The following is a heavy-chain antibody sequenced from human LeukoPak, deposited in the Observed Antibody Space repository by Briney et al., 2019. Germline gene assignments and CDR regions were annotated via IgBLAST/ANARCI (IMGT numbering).Heavy chain of an antibody. V-gene: IGHV4-59*01. Sequence: SETLSLTCTVSGGSISSYYWSWIRQPPGKGLEWIGYIYYTGNTDYNPSLKSRVTISVDTSHNQFSLKLNSVTAADTAFYYCAREMGTAFDYWGQGKLVTVSS. D-gene: IGHD5-24*01. CDR1: GGSISSYY. CDR2: IYYTGNT. J-gene: IGHJ4*02. CDR3: AREMGTAFDY.